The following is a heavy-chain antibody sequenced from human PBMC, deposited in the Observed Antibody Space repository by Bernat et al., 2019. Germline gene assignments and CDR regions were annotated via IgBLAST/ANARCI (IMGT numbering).Heavy chain of an antibody. J-gene: IGHJ4*02. CDR2: ISGSGGST. CDR3: AKDRLAARPRFDY. V-gene: IGHV3-23*01. Sequence: EVQLLESGGGLVQPGGSLRLSCAAFGLTFSSYALSWFRQAPGKGLEWVSAISGSGGSTYYADSVKGRFTISRDNSKNTLYLQMNSLRAEDTAVYYCAKDRLAARPRFDYWGQGTLVTVSS. CDR1: GLTFSSYA. D-gene: IGHD6-6*01.